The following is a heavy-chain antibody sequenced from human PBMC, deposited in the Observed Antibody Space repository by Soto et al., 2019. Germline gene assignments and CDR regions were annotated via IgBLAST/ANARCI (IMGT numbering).Heavy chain of an antibody. D-gene: IGHD3-10*01. V-gene: IGHV1-69*13. CDR3: AREVYYYGSGSSPYYYGMDV. Sequence: ASVKVSCKASGGTFSSYAISWVRQAPGQGLEWMGGIIPIFGTANYAQKFQGRVTITADESTSTAYMELSSLRSEDTAVYYCAREVYYYGSGSSPYYYGMDVWGQGTTVTVSS. CDR1: GGTFSSYA. CDR2: IIPIFGTA. J-gene: IGHJ6*02.